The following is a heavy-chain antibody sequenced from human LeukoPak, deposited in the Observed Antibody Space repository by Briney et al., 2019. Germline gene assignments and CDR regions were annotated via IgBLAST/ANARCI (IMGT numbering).Heavy chain of an antibody. CDR3: ARDRGGPIAAAGTSFLDY. D-gene: IGHD6-13*01. CDR2: INHSGST. V-gene: IGHV4-34*01. CDR1: GGSFSGYY. Sequence: SETLSLTCAVYGGSFSGYYWSWIRQPPGKGLEWIGEINHSGSTNYNPSLKSRVTISVDTSKNQFSLKLSSVTAADTAVYYCARDRGGPIAAAGTSFLDYWGQGTLVTVSS. J-gene: IGHJ4*02.